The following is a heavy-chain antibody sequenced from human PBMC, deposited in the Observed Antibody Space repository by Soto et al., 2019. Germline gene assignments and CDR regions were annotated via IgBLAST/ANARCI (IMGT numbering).Heavy chain of an antibody. CDR3: ARDRGSSSWYRGVDY. CDR1: GFTFSSYG. V-gene: IGHV3-33*01. Sequence: QVQLVESGGGVVQPGRSLRLSCAASGFTFSSYGMHWVRQAPGKGLEWVAVIWYDGSNKYYADSVKGRFTISRDNSKNTLYLQMNSLRAEHTAVYYCARDRGSSSWYRGVDYWGQGTLVTVSS. J-gene: IGHJ4*02. CDR2: IWYDGSNK. D-gene: IGHD6-13*01.